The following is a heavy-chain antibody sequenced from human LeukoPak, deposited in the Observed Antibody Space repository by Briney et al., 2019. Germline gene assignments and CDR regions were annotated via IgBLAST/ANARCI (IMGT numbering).Heavy chain of an antibody. Sequence: ASVKVSCKASGYTFTSYGISWVRQAPGQGLEWMGWISAYNGNTNYAQKLQGRVTITTDESTSTAYMELSSLRSEDTAVYYCARGWDWFDPWGQGTLVTVSS. J-gene: IGHJ5*02. CDR1: GYTFTSYG. CDR3: ARGWDWFDP. D-gene: IGHD5-24*01. V-gene: IGHV1-18*01. CDR2: ISAYNGNT.